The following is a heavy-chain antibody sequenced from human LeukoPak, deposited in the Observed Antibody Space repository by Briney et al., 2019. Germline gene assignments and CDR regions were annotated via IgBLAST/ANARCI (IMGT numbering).Heavy chain of an antibody. Sequence: GGSLRLSCAASGSMLSSYWMSWVRQAPGKGLEWVANLNQDGSDKYYVDSVKGRFTISRDNAKNSLYLQMNSLRVDGTAVYYCARDLVVPGAYFYYGMDVWGQGTTVTVSS. D-gene: IGHD4/OR15-4a*01. J-gene: IGHJ6*02. CDR1: GSMLSSYW. CDR3: ARDLVVPGAYFYYGMDV. CDR2: LNQDGSDK. V-gene: IGHV3-7*01.